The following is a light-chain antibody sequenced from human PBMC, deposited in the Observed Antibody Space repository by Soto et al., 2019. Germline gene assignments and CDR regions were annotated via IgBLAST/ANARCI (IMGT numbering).Light chain of an antibody. Sequence: QSALTQPASVSGSPGQSITISCTGTSSDVGGYNYVSWYQQHPGKAPKLMIYEVSNRPSGVSNRFSGSKSGNTASLTISGLQALDEADYYCSSYTTISTLEVFGGGTKLTVL. CDR2: EVS. CDR1: SSDVGGYNY. J-gene: IGLJ3*02. CDR3: SSYTTISTLEV. V-gene: IGLV2-14*01.